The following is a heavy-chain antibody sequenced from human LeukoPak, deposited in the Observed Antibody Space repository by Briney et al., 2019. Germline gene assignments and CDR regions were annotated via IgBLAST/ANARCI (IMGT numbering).Heavy chain of an antibody. D-gene: IGHD6-13*01. CDR3: ARPLDSSNNYFDY. CDR2: ISSSSNYM. CDR1: GFTFSRNA. V-gene: IGHV3-21*01. Sequence: GGSLRLSCAASGFTFSRNAMNCVPQAPGKGLEWVSFISSSSNYMSYQDSVKGRFIISRDNAKNSLYLQMNSLRAEDTAVYYCARPLDSSNNYFDYWGQGTLVTVSA. J-gene: IGHJ4*02.